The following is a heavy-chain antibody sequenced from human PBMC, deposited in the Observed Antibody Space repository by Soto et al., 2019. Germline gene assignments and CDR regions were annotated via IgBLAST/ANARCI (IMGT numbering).Heavy chain of an antibody. CDR2: ITPFNGDV. J-gene: IGHJ5*02. V-gene: IGHV1-45*02. CDR3: ASGGAGSGPFTWELPYH. Sequence: QMQLVQSGAEVKKTGSTVTVSCKALGNTFTYRYLHWVRQAPGLALEWMGWITPFNGDVHYAHKFQERVTITRDRSINTAYMRMSCLRSEDTAMYYCASGGAGSGPFTWELPYHWGQGTLVTVSS. CDR1: GNTFTYRY. D-gene: IGHD1-26*01.